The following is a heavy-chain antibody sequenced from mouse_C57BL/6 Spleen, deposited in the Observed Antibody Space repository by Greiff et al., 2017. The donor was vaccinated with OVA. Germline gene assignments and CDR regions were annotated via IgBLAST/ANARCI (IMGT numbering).Heavy chain of an antibody. CDR3: ATVTTVVDYAMDY. J-gene: IGHJ4*01. V-gene: IGHV1-61*01. CDR2: IYPSDSET. D-gene: IGHD1-1*01. Sequence: QVQLQQPGAELVRPGSSVKLSCKASGYTFTSYWMDWVKQRPGQGLEWIGNIYPSDSETHYNQKFKDKATLTVDKSSSTAYMQLSSLTSEDSAVYYCATVTTVVDYAMDYWGQGTSVTVAS. CDR1: GYTFTSYW.